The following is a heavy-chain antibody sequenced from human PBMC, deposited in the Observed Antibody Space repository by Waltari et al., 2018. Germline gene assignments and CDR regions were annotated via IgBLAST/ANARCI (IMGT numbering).Heavy chain of an antibody. J-gene: IGHJ4*02. CDR2: IYTDGRST. CDR1: GFSFRSYW. V-gene: IGHV3-74*01. D-gene: IGHD1-26*01. Sequence: EVQLVESGGGLVQPGGSLRLSWAASGFSFRSYWMHWVRQAPGKGLVWVSRIYTDGRSTDYADSVKGRFTISRDNAKNTLYLQMNSLGAEDTAVYYCARVVGASLFDFWGQGTLVTVSS. CDR3: ARVVGASLFDF.